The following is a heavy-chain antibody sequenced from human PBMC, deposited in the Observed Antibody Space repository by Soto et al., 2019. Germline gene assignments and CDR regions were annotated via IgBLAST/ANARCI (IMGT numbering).Heavy chain of an antibody. CDR2: IYYSGST. V-gene: IGHV4-39*01. J-gene: IGHJ4*02. CDR1: GGSISSSSYY. Sequence: QLQLQELGPGLVKPSETLSLTCTVSGGSISSSSYYWGWIRQPPGKGLEWIGSIYYSGSTYYNPSLKSRVTISVDASKNQFSLKLSSVTAADTAVYYCARSDSSGPFDYWGQGTLVTVSS. D-gene: IGHD6-19*01. CDR3: ARSDSSGPFDY.